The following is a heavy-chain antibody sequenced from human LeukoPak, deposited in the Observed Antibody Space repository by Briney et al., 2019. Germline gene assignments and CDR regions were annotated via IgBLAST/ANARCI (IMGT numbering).Heavy chain of an antibody. V-gene: IGHV1-2*02. CDR3: ARLPPLLHDRNWFDP. CDR2: INPNSGGT. CDR1: GYTFTGYY. D-gene: IGHD3-16*01. Sequence: GASVKVSCKASGYTFTGYYMHWVRQAPGQGLEWTGWINPNSGGTNYAQKFQGRVTMTRDTSISTAYMELSRLRSDDTAVYYCARLPPLLHDRNWFDPWGQGTLVTVSS. J-gene: IGHJ5*02.